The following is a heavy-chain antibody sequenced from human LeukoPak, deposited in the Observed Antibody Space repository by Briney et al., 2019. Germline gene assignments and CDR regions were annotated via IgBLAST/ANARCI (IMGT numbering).Heavy chain of an antibody. J-gene: IGHJ5*02. CDR1: GGSFSGYY. CDR2: INHSGST. D-gene: IGHD7-27*01. Sequence: SETLSLTCAVYGGSFSGYYWSWIRQPPGKGLEWIGEINHSGSTNYNPSLKSRVTISVDTSKNQFSLKLSSVTAADTAVYYCARVPPAWGGYHWFDPLGQGTLVNVS. CDR3: ARVPPAWGGYHWFDP. V-gene: IGHV4-34*01.